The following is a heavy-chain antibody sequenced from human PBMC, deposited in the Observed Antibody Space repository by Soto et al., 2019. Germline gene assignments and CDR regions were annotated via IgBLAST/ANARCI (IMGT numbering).Heavy chain of an antibody. CDR3: ARNAVGTYHFDD. V-gene: IGHV1-3*01. CDR1: GYTFSNYA. Sequence: QVQLVQSGAEVKKPGASVKVSCKASGYTFSNYAMHWVRQAPGQRLEWMGWINAGNGNTKYSQKFQGRVTITRDTSASTAYMELSSLRSEDTAVYYCARNAVGTYHFDDWGQGTLVTVSS. D-gene: IGHD1-1*01. J-gene: IGHJ4*02. CDR2: INAGNGNT.